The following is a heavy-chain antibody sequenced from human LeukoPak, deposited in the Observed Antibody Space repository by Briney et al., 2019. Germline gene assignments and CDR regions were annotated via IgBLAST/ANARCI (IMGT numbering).Heavy chain of an antibody. D-gene: IGHD1-26*01. CDR3: AKDWELGRERWFDP. J-gene: IGHJ5*02. V-gene: IGHV3-23*01. CDR2: ISGSGGST. CDR1: GFTFSSYA. Sequence: GGSLRLSCAASGFTFSSYAMSWVRQAPGKGLEWVSAISGSGGSTYYADSVKGRFTISRDNSKNTLYLQMNSPRAEDTAVYYCAKDWELGRERWFDPWGQGTLVTVSS.